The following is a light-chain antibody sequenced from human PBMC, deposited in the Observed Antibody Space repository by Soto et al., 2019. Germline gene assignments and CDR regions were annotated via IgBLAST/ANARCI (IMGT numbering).Light chain of an antibody. CDR2: GAS. J-gene: IGKJ4*02. CDR3: LQYASSPLT. CDR1: QSVRSNY. V-gene: IGKV3-20*01. Sequence: EIVLTQSPGTLSLSSGERATLSCRASQSVRSNYLAWYQQKPGQAPRLLIYGASSRATGIPDRFGGSGSGTHFTLTISRVEPEDVAVYYCLQYASSPLTFGGGTKVEIK.